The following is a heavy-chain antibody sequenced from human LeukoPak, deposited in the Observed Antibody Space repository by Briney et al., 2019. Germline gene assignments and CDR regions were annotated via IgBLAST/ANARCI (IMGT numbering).Heavy chain of an antibody. CDR3: ARVAAGPGYSSSWHN. Sequence: VKVSCKASGYTFTGYYMHWVRQAPGQGLEWMGWINPNSGGTNYAQKFQGRVTMTRDTSISTAYMELSRLRSDDTAVYYCARVAAGPGYSSSWHNWGQGTLVTVSS. D-gene: IGHD6-13*01. CDR2: INPNSGGT. J-gene: IGHJ4*02. V-gene: IGHV1-2*02. CDR1: GYTFTGYY.